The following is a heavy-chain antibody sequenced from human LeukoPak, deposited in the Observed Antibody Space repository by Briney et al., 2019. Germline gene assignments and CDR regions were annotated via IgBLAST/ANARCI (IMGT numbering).Heavy chain of an antibody. J-gene: IGHJ3*02. V-gene: IGHV3-48*03. CDR2: ISSSGSTI. D-gene: IGHD3-22*01. Sequence: PGGSLRLSCAASGFTFSSYEMNWVRQAPGKGLEWVSYISSSGSTIYYADSVKGRFTISRDNAKNSLYLQMNSLRAEDTAVYHCARDPPPETDYYDSSGYPFDIWGQGTMVTVSS. CDR1: GFTFSSYE. CDR3: ARDPPPETDYYDSSGYPFDI.